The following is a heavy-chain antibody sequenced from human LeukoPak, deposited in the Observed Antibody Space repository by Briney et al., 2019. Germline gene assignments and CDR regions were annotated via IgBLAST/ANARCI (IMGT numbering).Heavy chain of an antibody. CDR1: GSAFSTST. J-gene: IGHJ3*01. V-gene: IGHV3-48*02. CDR2: STGSSDTI. Sequence: GGSLRLSCTASGSAFSTSTMNLVGQDPGKGLEWVSYSTGSSDTIYYADSVKGRITISRDKAQNSLYLQMNSLRDENTALYYCARDPDTFDVWGQGTMVTVSS. CDR3: ARDPDTFDV.